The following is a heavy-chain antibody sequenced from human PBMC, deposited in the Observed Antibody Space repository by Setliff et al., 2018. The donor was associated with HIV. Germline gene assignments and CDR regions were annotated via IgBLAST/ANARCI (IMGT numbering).Heavy chain of an antibody. D-gene: IGHD6-13*01. V-gene: IGHV1-18*01. CDR1: GYIFSSYG. CDR3: ARDREAGDWYFDL. CDR2: ISAYNGNI. Sequence: GASVKVSCKASGYIFSSYGISWVRQAPGQGLEWMGWISAYNGNINYAQKFQGRVTMTTDTSTSTAHMELRSLRSGDTAVYYCARDREAGDWYFDLWGRGTLVTVSS. J-gene: IGHJ2*01.